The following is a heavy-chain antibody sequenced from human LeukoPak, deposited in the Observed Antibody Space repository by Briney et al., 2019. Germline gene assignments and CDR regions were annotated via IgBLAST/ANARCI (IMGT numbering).Heavy chain of an antibody. J-gene: IGHJ4*02. CDR2: IYSGDRT. CDR1: GFIVNNIY. V-gene: IGHV3-66*01. Sequence: GGSLRLSCAASGFIVNNIYMSWVRQAPGKGLEWVSVIYSGDRTFYADSVKGRFTISRDTSKNTVYLQMNSLRPEDTAVYFCARDGEYSRGHGLDYWGQGTLVTLSS. D-gene: IGHD5-18*01. CDR3: ARDGEYSRGHGLDY.